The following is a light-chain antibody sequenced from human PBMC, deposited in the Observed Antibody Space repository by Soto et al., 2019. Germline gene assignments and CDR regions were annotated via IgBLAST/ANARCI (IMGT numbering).Light chain of an antibody. CDR3: QQLRSYPST. Sequence: DIQMTQSPSSMSASVGYRVTVTCRASQDIRNYLAWYQQKPGKAPKLLICDASTLYSGVPSRFSGSGSGTDFTLTISGLQTEDFAAYYCQQLRSYPSTFGGGTKVDIK. CDR2: DAS. V-gene: IGKV1-9*01. CDR1: QDIRNY. J-gene: IGKJ4*01.